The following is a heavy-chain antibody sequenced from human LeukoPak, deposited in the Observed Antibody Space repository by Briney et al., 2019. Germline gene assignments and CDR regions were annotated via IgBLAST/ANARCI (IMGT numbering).Heavy chain of an antibody. Sequence: ASVKVSCKASGGTFSIYAISWVRQAPGQGLEWMGGIIPIFGTANYAQKFQGRVTITADESTSTAYMELSSLRSEDTAVYYCASGGTYYDFWSGRPHYYYYGMDVWGQGTTVTVSS. D-gene: IGHD3-3*01. J-gene: IGHJ6*02. CDR1: GGTFSIYA. CDR3: ASGGTYYDFWSGRPHYYYYGMDV. CDR2: IIPIFGTA. V-gene: IGHV1-69*13.